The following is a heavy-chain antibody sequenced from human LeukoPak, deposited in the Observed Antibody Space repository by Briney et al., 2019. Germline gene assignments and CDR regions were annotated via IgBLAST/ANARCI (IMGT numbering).Heavy chain of an antibody. Sequence: PGRSLRLYCAASGFTFSSYAMHWVRQAPGKGLEWVAVISYDGSNKYYADSVKGRFTISRDNSKNTLYLQMNSLRAEDTAVYYCARDLPVRMVRGVNDAFDIWGQGTMVTVSS. CDR1: GFTFSSYA. CDR2: ISYDGSNK. V-gene: IGHV3-30*04. CDR3: ARDLPVRMVRGVNDAFDI. D-gene: IGHD3-10*01. J-gene: IGHJ3*02.